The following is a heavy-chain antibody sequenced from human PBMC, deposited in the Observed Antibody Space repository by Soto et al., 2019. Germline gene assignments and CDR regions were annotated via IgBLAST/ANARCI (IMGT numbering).Heavy chain of an antibody. CDR2: VYYRGTT. J-gene: IGHJ5*02. CDR3: AKGKCSGKARDWFDR. Sequence: QVQLQESGPGLVKPSQTLSLTCTVSGDSINRGGFYWSWIRLLPGKGLEWIGYVYYRGTTYYNQSFKSLISLSVGRSKNRCSLRLSSVTAANSAVYYCAKGKCSGKARDWFDRWGRGTLAIGPS. CDR1: GDSINRGGFY. D-gene: IGHD3-10*02. V-gene: IGHV4-31*01.